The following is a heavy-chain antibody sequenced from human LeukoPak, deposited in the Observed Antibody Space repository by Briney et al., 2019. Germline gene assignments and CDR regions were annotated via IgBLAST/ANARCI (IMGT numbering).Heavy chain of an antibody. CDR1: GGSLSNEF. J-gene: IGHJ4*02. CDR2: IGQDGRET. Sequence: PSETLSLTCSVSGGSLSNEFWSWIRQAPGKGLEWVAFIGQDGRETNYAGSVKGRFTISRDNAKNSLYLQMNNLRVEDTAVYYCATRGDLSWFGALRHWSQGTVVTVSS. V-gene: IGHV3-7*01. D-gene: IGHD3-16*02. CDR3: ATRGDLSWFGALRH.